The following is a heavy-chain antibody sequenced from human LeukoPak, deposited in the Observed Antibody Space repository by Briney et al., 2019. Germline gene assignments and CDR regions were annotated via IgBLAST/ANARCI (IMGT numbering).Heavy chain of an antibody. CDR1: GGSISSGGYS. D-gene: IGHD5-24*01. J-gene: IGHJ3*02. CDR2: IYHSGST. V-gene: IGHV4-30-2*01. Sequence: TSETLSLTCAVSGGSISSGGYSWSWIRQPPGKGLEWIGYIYHSGSTYYNPSLKSRVTISVDRSKNQFSLKLSSVTAADTAVYYCARVRVEMATDHAFDSWGQGTMVTVSS. CDR3: ARVRVEMATDHAFDS.